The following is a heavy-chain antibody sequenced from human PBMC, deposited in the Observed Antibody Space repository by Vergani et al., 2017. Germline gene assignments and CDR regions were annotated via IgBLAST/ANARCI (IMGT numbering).Heavy chain of an antibody. CDR1: GFTFSSYA. D-gene: IGHD1-26*01. V-gene: IGHV3-30-3*01. CDR2: ISYDGSNK. CDR3: ARDGRYSGSYHLGAFDI. J-gene: IGHJ3*02. Sequence: QVQLVESGGGVVQPGRSLRLSCAASGFTFSSYAMHWVRQAPGKGLEWVAVISYDGSNKYYADSVKGRFTISRDNSKNTLYLQMNSLRAEDTAVYYCARDGRYSGSYHLGAFDIWGQGTMVTVSS.